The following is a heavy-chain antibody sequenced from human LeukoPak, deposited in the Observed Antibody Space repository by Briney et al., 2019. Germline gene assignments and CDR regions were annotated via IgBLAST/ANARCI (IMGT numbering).Heavy chain of an antibody. D-gene: IGHD6-6*01. CDR1: GFTFSSYE. V-gene: IGHV3-48*03. CDR3: ARSRLVQLPDGF. Sequence: PGGSLRLSCSASGFTFSSYEMNWVRQAPGKGLEWVSYISSSGSTIYYADSVKGRFTISRDNAKNSLYLQMNSLRAKDTAVYYCARSRLVQLPDGFWGQGTLVTVSS. CDR2: ISSSGSTI. J-gene: IGHJ4*02.